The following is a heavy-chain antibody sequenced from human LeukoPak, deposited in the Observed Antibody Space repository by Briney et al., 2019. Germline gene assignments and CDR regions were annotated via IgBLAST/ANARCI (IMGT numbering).Heavy chain of an antibody. CDR1: GGSFSGYY. Sequence: SQTVSLTCAVYGGSFSGYYWSWIRQPPGKGLVWIGEINHSGSTNYNPSLKSRVTISVDTAKNQFSLMLTAVTAADTAAYYCARCYYDSSSCDYWGQGTLVTVSS. CDR3: ARCYYDSSSCDY. J-gene: IGHJ4*02. CDR2: INHSGST. D-gene: IGHD3-22*01. V-gene: IGHV4-34*01.